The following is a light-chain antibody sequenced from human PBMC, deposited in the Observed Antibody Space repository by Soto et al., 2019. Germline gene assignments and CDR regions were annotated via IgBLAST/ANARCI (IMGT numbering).Light chain of an antibody. CDR2: GAS. CDR1: QSVSSSY. Sequence: EIVLTQSPGTLSLSPGERATLSCRASQSVSSSYLAWYQHKPGQAPRLLIYGASSRATGIPDRFSGSGSGTDFTLTISRLQPEAFAVYYCHQYGSPPRTFGPGTKVDIK. V-gene: IGKV3-20*01. CDR3: HQYGSPPRT. J-gene: IGKJ3*01.